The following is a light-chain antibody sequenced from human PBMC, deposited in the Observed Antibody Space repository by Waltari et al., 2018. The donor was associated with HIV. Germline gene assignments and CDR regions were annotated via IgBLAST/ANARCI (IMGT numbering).Light chain of an antibody. CDR2: GAS. Sequence: EIVMTQSPAPLSVSPGDRATPSCRASQSVNSNLAWYQQKPGQAPRLLIYGASTRATGIPARFSGSGSGTEFTLTISRLQSEDFAVYYCQQYNNWPPLFTFGPGTKVDIK. CDR3: QQYNNWPPLFT. J-gene: IGKJ3*01. V-gene: IGKV3-15*01. CDR1: QSVNSN.